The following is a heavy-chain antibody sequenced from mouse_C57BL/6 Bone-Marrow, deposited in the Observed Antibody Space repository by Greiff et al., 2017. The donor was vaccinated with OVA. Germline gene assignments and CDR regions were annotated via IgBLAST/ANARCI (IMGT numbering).Heavy chain of an antibody. CDR2: IYPRDGST. Sequence: QVQLQQSGPELVKPGASVKLSCKASGYTFTSYDINWVKQRPGQGLEWIGWIYPRDGSTKYNEKFKGKATLTVDTSSSTAYMELHSLKSEDSAVYFCARERDLDYGSSPFAYWGQGTLVTVSA. J-gene: IGHJ3*01. CDR3: ARERDLDYGSSPFAY. V-gene: IGHV1-85*01. CDR1: GYTFTSYD. D-gene: IGHD1-1*01.